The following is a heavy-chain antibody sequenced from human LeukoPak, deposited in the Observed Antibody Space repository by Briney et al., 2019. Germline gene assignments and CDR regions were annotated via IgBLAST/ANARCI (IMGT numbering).Heavy chain of an antibody. CDR2: INSDGSST. D-gene: IGHD4-17*01. CDR3: ALLVRFYYYGMDV. J-gene: IGHJ6*02. Sequence: GGSLRLSCAASGFTVSSNYMSWVRQAPGKGLEWVSRINSDGSSTNYAESVKGRFTISRDNAKNTLYLQMNSLRAEDTAVYYCALLVRFYYYGMDVWGQGTTVTVSS. V-gene: IGHV3-74*01. CDR1: GFTVSSNY.